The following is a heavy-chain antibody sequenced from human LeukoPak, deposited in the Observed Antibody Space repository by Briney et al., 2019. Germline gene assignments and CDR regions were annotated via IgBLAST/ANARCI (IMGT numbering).Heavy chain of an antibody. D-gene: IGHD4-23*01. CDR1: GYTFTSYG. J-gene: IGHJ5*02. Sequence: ASVKVSCKASGYTFTSYGISWVRQAPGQGLEWMGWISAYNGNTNYAQKFQGRVTMTRDTSISTAYMELSRLRSDDTAVYYCAREAYGGNANWFDPWGQGTLVAVSS. CDR2: ISAYNGNT. V-gene: IGHV1-18*01. CDR3: AREAYGGNANWFDP.